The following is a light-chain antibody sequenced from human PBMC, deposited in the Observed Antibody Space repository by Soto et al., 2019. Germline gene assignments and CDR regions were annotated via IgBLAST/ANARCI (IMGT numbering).Light chain of an antibody. J-gene: IGKJ1*01. CDR2: DAS. Sequence: EIVLTQSPATLSLSPGERATLSCRASQSVSSFLAWYQQKPGQAPRLLIYDASNRATGIPARFSGSGSGTEFTLTISSLQSEDFAVYYCQQYYNWPPWTFGPGTKVDIK. V-gene: IGKV3-11*01. CDR1: QSVSSF. CDR3: QQYYNWPPWT.